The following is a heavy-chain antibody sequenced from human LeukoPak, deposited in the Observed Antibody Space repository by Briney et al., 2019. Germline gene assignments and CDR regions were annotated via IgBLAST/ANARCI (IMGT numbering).Heavy chain of an antibody. Sequence: SETLSLTCTVSGGSLRSGSYYWNWIRQPAGKGLEWIGRIYTSGSTNYNPSLKSRVTMSVDTSKNQFSLKLSSVTAADTAVYYCAREDSSGWYGHDYWGQGTLVTVSS. J-gene: IGHJ4*02. V-gene: IGHV4-61*02. D-gene: IGHD6-19*01. CDR2: IYTSGST. CDR3: AREDSSGWYGHDY. CDR1: GGSLRSGSYY.